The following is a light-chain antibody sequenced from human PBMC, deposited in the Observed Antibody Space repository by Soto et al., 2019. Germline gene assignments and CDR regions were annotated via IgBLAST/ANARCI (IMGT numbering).Light chain of an antibody. Sequence: EIVLTQSPATLSLSPGERATLSCRASQSVSSYLAWYQQKPGQAPRLLIYDASNRATGIPARFSGSGSETEFTLTISGLEPEDSAVYYCQYCGTSRTFGQGTKVDIK. CDR2: DAS. J-gene: IGKJ1*01. CDR3: QYCGTSRT. V-gene: IGKV3-11*01. CDR1: QSVSSY.